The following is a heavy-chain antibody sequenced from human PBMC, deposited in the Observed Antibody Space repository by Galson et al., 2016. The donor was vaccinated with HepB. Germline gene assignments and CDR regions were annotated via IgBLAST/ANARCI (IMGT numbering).Heavy chain of an antibody. CDR1: GSSFGDDG. Sequence: SCAASGSSFGDDGVSWFRQAPGKGLEWVAFIRSKTYGGTREYAASVKGRFTISRDDSKTIAYLQMNSLNTEDTAVYFCTRALVTTGDWMYYGMDVWGQGTTVTVSS. CDR2: IRSKTYGGTR. J-gene: IGHJ6*02. CDR3: TRALVTTGDWMYYGMDV. V-gene: IGHV3-49*03. D-gene: IGHD4-11*01.